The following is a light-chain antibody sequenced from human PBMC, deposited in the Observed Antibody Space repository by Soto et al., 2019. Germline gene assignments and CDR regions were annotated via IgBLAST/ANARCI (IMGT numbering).Light chain of an antibody. CDR3: HQYGSSPT. Sequence: IVLTQSPASLSFSPSQRCTLSSGASQSVPDPYFAWYQQKPGQAPSLLIYDISTRATGIPDRFSGSGSGTDFALTISRLEPEDFAVYYCHQYGSSPTFGQGTRLEIK. CDR1: QSVPDPY. J-gene: IGKJ5*01. V-gene: IGKV3D-20*01. CDR2: DIS.